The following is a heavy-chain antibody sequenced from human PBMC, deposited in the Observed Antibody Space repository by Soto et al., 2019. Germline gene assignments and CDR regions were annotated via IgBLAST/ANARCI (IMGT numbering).Heavy chain of an antibody. Sequence: SLRLSCAAAGFTFTTSTMTWVRQAPGKGLEWVSSISAGGRFTYYADSVRGRFTISRDDSTKMLFLQMNSLRAEDTAVYYCAKSGPTNYFDYWGQGSLVTVSS. J-gene: IGHJ4*02. CDR3: AKSGPTNYFDY. CDR1: GFTFTTST. D-gene: IGHD1-26*01. V-gene: IGHV3-23*01. CDR2: ISAGGRFT.